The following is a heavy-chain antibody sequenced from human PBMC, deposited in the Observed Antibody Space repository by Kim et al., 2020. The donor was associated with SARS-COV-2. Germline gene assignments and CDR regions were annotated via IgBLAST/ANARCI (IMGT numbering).Heavy chain of an antibody. CDR3: TTDLFSYYDSSGYFTL. V-gene: IGHV3-15*01. D-gene: IGHD3-22*01. Sequence: PVKGRFTISRDDSKTTLYLQMDSLKTEDTAVYYCTTDLFSYYDSSGYFTLWGQGTLVTVSS. J-gene: IGHJ4*02.